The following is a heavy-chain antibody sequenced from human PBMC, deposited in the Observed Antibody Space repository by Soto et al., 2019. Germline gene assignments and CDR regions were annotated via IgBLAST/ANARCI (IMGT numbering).Heavy chain of an antibody. V-gene: IGHV3-66*02. J-gene: IGHJ6*02. Sequence: PGGSLRLSCAASGFTVSSKYMSWVRQAPGKGLEWVSLIQSGGTTYYADSVKGRFTISRDNSKNTLYLQMNSLRAEDTAVYYCARDPTDYYGSGSYYYYYGMDVWGQGTTVTVSS. CDR3: ARDPTDYYGSGSYYYYYGMDV. CDR1: GFTVSSKY. CDR2: IQSGGTT. D-gene: IGHD3-10*01.